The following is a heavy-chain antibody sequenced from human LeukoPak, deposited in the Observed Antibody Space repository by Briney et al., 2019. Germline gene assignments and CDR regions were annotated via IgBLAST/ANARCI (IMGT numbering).Heavy chain of an antibody. V-gene: IGHV4-61*01. Sequence: SETLSLTRTVSGGSVSSGSYYWSWIRQPPGKGLEWIGYIYYSGSTNYNPSLKSRVTISVDTSKNQFSLKLSSVTAADTAVYYCARMAALKYSYGYTLAVFDYWGQGTLVTVSS. D-gene: IGHD5-18*01. CDR2: IYYSGST. J-gene: IGHJ4*02. CDR3: ARMAALKYSYGYTLAVFDY. CDR1: GGSVSSGSYY.